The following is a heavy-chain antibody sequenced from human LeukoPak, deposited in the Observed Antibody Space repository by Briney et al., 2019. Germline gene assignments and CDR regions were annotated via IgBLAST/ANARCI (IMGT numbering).Heavy chain of an antibody. CDR3: ARTAAAGTNDRWGYNWFDP. V-gene: IGHV3-21*01. CDR2: ISSSSSYI. D-gene: IGHD6-13*01. Sequence: GGSLRLSCAASGFTFSSYSMNWVRQAPGKGLEWVSSISSSSSYIYYADSVKGRFTISRDNAKNSLYLQMNSLRAEDTAVYYCARTAAAGTNDRWGYNWFDPWGQGTLVTVSS. CDR1: GFTFSSYS. J-gene: IGHJ5*02.